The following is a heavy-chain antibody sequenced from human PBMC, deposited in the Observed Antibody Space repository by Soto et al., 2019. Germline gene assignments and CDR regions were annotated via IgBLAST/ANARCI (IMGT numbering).Heavy chain of an antibody. Sequence: PENLSLTCTVSGASISSYYWSSIWQPPGTGPEWIGYIYYSGSTNYNPSLKSRVTISVDTSKNQFSLKLSSVTAADPAVYYCARGEQWLVRGSFDYWGQGILLTVSS. CDR1: GASISSYY. V-gene: IGHV4-59*12. J-gene: IGHJ4*02. CDR3: ARGEQWLVRGSFDY. CDR2: IYYSGST. D-gene: IGHD6-19*01.